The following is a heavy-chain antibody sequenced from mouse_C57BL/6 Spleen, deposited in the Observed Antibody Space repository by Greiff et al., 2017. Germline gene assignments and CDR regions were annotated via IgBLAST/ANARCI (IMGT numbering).Heavy chain of an antibody. D-gene: IGHD1-1*01. CDR1: GYTFTSYW. CDR2: IYPGNSDT. V-gene: IGHV1-5*01. J-gene: IGHJ3*01. CDR3: TREGITTVVAKGAWFAY. Sequence: EVKLQQSGTVLARPGASVKMSCKTSGYTFTSYWMHWVKQRPGQGLEWIGAIYPGNSDTSYNQKFKGKAKLTAVTSASTAYMELSSLTNEDSAVYYCTREGITTVVAKGAWFAYWGQGTLVTVSA.